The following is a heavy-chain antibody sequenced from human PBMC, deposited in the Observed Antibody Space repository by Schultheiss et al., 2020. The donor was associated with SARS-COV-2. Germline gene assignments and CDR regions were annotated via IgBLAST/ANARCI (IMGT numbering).Heavy chain of an antibody. D-gene: IGHD2-15*01. V-gene: IGHV3-21*01. J-gene: IGHJ6*02. Sequence: GGSLRLSCTASGFTFGDYAMSWFRQAPGKGLEWVSSITSSSTYIYYADSVKGRFTVSRDNAKNSLYLQMNSLRAEDTAVYYCTRDNGYCSGGSCYYYGMDVWGQGTTVTVSS. CDR1: GFTFGDYA. CDR3: TRDNGYCSGGSCYYYGMDV. CDR2: ITSSSTYI.